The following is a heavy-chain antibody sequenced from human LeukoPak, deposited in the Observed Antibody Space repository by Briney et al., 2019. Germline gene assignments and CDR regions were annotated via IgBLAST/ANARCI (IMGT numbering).Heavy chain of an antibody. V-gene: IGHV4-30-2*01. Sequence: SETLSLTCAVSGGSISRGAYSWTWIRQPPGKGLEWIGYIFHSGSTYYNPALQSRVTIAVDRSKNQFSLKLNSVTAADTGGDYCAGGGGDRLTTNTNWLDPWGQGTLVTVSS. D-gene: IGHD5-12*01. CDR3: AGGGGDRLTTNTNWLDP. CDR1: GGSISRGAYS. J-gene: IGHJ5*02. CDR2: IFHSGST.